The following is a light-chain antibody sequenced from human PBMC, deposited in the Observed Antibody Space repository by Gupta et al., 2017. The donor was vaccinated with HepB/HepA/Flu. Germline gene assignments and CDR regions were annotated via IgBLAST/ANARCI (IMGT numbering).Light chain of an antibody. J-gene: IGLJ1*01. Sequence: QSALTQPPSVSAPPGQSITITCTGNSSDVGGYNRVSWYQQSPGTVPNLIIYEVSHRPSGVPDRFSGSKSGNTASLTISGLLAEDEAYYYCSSYTTASYYVFGTGTSVTVL. V-gene: IGLV2-18*02. CDR1: SSDVGGYNR. CDR2: EVS. CDR3: SSYTTASYYV.